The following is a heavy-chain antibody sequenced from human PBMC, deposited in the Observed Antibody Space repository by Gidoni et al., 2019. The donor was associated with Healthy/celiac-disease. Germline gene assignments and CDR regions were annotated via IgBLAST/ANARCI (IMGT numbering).Heavy chain of an antibody. D-gene: IGHD6-13*01. CDR1: GFTFSSYA. J-gene: IGHJ2*01. CDR3: AKDGSQLMFWYFDL. CDR2: NSGSGGST. Sequence: EVQLLESGGGLVQPGGSLRLSCAASGFTFSSYAMVWVRQAPGKGLEWVSANSGSGGSTYYADSVKGRFTISRDNSKNTLYLQMNSLRAEDTAVYYCAKDGSQLMFWYFDLWGRGTLVTVSS. V-gene: IGHV3-23*01.